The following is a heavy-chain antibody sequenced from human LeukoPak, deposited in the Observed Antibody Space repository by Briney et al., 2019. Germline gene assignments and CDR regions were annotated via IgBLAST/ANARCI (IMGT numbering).Heavy chain of an antibody. J-gene: IGHJ4*02. V-gene: IGHV3-53*01. CDR2: IYSGGST. CDR3: ARERAGYYSYYFDY. CDR1: GFTLSTYA. D-gene: IGHD3-22*01. Sequence: PGGSLRLSCAASGFTLSTYAMSWVRQAPGKGLEWVSVIYSGGSTYYADSVKGRFTISRDNSKNTLYLQMNSLRAEDTAVYYCARERAGYYSYYFDYWGQGTLVTVSS.